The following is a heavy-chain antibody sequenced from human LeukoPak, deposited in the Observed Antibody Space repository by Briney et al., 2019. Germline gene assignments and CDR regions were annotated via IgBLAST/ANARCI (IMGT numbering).Heavy chain of an antibody. Sequence: GASVKVSCKVSGYTLTELSMHWVRQAPGKGLEWMGGFDPEDGETIYAQKFQGRVTMTEDTSTDTAYMELSSLRSEDTAVYYCATVIAALGGPGNNWFDPWGQGTLVTVSS. CDR1: GYTLTELS. V-gene: IGHV1-24*01. J-gene: IGHJ5*02. CDR2: FDPEDGET. D-gene: IGHD6-6*01. CDR3: ATVIAALGGPGNNWFDP.